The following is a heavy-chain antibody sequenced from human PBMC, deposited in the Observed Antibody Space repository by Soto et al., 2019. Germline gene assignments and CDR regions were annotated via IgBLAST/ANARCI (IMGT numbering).Heavy chain of an antibody. CDR3: ARHVGYCSGGSCYKPPYFDY. Sequence: SETLSLTCTVSGGSISSYYWSWIRQPPGKGLEWIGYIYYSGSTNYNPSLKSRVTISVDTSKNQFSLKLSSVTAADTAVYYCARHVGYCSGGSCYKPPYFDYWGQGTLVTVSS. D-gene: IGHD2-15*01. CDR2: IYYSGST. J-gene: IGHJ4*02. V-gene: IGHV4-59*08. CDR1: GGSISSYY.